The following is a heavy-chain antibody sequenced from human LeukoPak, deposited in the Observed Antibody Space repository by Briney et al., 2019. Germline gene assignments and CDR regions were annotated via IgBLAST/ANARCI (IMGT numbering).Heavy chain of an antibody. CDR2: IKQDGSEK. CDR1: GFTFSSYW. D-gene: IGHD3-10*01. CDR3: ARVRGSKSMDV. J-gene: IGHJ6*02. V-gene: IGHV3-7*01. Sequence: PGGSLRLSCAASGFTFSSYWMSWVRQAPGKGLECVANIKQDGSEKYYVDSVKGRFTISRDNARNSLYLQMNSLRVEDTAVYYCARVRGSKSMDVWGQGTTVTVSS.